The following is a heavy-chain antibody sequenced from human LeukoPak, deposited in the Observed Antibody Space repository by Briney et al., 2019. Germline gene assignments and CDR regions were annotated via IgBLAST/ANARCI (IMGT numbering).Heavy chain of an antibody. CDR2: IRSTSDYI. CDR1: GFTFSSYD. V-gene: IGHV3-21*01. D-gene: IGHD1-1*01. J-gene: IGHJ4*02. Sequence: PGGSLRLSCAASGFTFSSYDMNWVRQAPGKGLEWVSTIRSTSDYIYYADSVKGRFTISRDNAKNSLYLQMNGLRAEDTAVYYCARDFQLWGQGTLVTVSS. CDR3: ARDFQL.